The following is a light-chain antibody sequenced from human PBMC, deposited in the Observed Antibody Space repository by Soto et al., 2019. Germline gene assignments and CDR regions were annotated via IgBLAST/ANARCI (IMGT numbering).Light chain of an antibody. CDR2: DAS. J-gene: IGKJ3*01. CDR1: QSVSSSY. V-gene: IGKV3-20*01. Sequence: EIVLTQSPGTLSLSPGERATLSCRASQSVSSSYLAWYQQKPGQAPRLLIYDASSRATGIPGRFSGSGSGTDFTLTISRLEPEDVAVYYCQQYGRSPFTFGPGTKVDIK. CDR3: QQYGRSPFT.